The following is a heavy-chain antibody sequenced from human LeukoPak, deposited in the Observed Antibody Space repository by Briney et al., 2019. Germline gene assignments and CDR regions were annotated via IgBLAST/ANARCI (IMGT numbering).Heavy chain of an antibody. CDR2: IKQDGSEK. Sequence: GGSLRLSCAASGFTFSSYWMSWVRQAPGKGLEWVANIKQDGSEKYYVDSVKGRFTISRDNAKNSLYLQMNSLRAEDTAVYYCASALPYYDFWSGYYGLGTFDYWGQGTLVTASS. CDR1: GFTFSSYW. V-gene: IGHV3-7*01. CDR3: ASALPYYDFWSGYYGLGTFDY. J-gene: IGHJ4*02. D-gene: IGHD3-3*01.